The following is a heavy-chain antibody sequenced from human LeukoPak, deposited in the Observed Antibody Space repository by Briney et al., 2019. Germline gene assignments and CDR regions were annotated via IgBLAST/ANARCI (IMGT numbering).Heavy chain of an antibody. V-gene: IGHV4-38-2*02. CDR1: GYSLSSGYY. Sequence: SETLSLTCTVSGYSLSSGYYWGWIRQPPGKGLEWIGSVDHSGGTYYNPSLRSRVSISVDTSKNQFSLKLSSVTAADTAVYYCASSRVSSSWHTNFDYWGQGTLVTVSS. J-gene: IGHJ4*02. D-gene: IGHD6-13*01. CDR2: VDHSGGT. CDR3: ASSRVSSSWHTNFDY.